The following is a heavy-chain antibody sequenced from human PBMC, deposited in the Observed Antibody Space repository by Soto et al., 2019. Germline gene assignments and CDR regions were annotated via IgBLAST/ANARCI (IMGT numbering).Heavy chain of an antibody. CDR1: GGSISGYY. D-gene: IGHD3-9*01. V-gene: IGHV4-59*08. CDR3: ARRRYADWAFDY. Sequence: QVQLQETGPGLVKPSETLSLTCFVSGGSISGYYGSWVRQPPGKGLEWIGYIYYSGSTTYNSSLKGPVPMPVDTPKRQSPPELRSVTAADPAVYYCARRRYADWAFDYWGHGTLVTVSS. J-gene: IGHJ4*01. CDR2: IYYSGST.